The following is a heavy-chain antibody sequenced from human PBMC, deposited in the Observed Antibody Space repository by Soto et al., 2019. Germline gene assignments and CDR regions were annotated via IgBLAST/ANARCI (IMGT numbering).Heavy chain of an antibody. V-gene: IGHV4-34*01. CDR1: GGSFSGYY. CDR3: ARGDRKLGYCSGGSCYGYLLDI. CDR2: TNHSGST. Sequence: SETLSLTCAVYGGSFSGYYWSWIRQPPGKGLEWIGETNHSGSTNYNPSLKSRVTISVDTSKNQFSLKLSSVTAADTAVYYCARGDRKLGYCSGGSCYGYLLDIWGQGTMVTVSS. D-gene: IGHD2-15*01. J-gene: IGHJ3*02.